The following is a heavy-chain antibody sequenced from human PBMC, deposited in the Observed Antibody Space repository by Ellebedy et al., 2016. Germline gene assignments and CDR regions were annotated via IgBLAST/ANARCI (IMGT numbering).Heavy chain of an antibody. V-gene: IGHV3-23*01. CDR3: AKDRKGIAAAGTGY. Sequence: GESLKISCAASGFTFSSYAMSWVRQAPGKGLERVSAISGSGGSTYYADSVKGRFTISRDNSKNTLYLQMNSLRAEDTAVYYCAKDRKGIAAAGTGYWGQGTLVTVSS. CDR1: GFTFSSYA. CDR2: ISGSGGST. J-gene: IGHJ4*02. D-gene: IGHD6-13*01.